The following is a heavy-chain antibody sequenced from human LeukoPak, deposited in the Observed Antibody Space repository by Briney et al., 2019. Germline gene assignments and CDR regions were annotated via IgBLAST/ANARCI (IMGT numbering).Heavy chain of an antibody. CDR1: GGSISSGGYS. Sequence: SETLSLTCAVSGGSISSGGYSWSWIRQPPGKGLEWIGYIYHSGSTYYNPSLKSRVTISVDRSKNQFSLKLSSVTAADMAVYYCARVLLWFGDPRGFDYWGQGTLVTVSS. CDR2: IYHSGST. J-gene: IGHJ4*02. D-gene: IGHD3-10*01. V-gene: IGHV4-30-2*01. CDR3: ARVLLWFGDPRGFDY.